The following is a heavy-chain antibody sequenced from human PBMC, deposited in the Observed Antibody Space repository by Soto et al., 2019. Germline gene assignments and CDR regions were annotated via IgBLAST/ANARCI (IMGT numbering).Heavy chain of an antibody. CDR3: ARDGLYYDILTGYYIADYYYYGMDV. CDR1: GFTFSSYS. V-gene: IGHV3-21*01. D-gene: IGHD3-9*01. J-gene: IGHJ6*02. CDR2: ISSSSSYI. Sequence: GGSLRLSCAASGFTFSSYSMNWVRQAPGKGLEWVSSISSSSSYIYYADSVKGRFTISRDNAKNSLYLQMNSLRAEDTAVYYCARDGLYYDILTGYYIADYYYYGMDVCGQGTTVTVSS.